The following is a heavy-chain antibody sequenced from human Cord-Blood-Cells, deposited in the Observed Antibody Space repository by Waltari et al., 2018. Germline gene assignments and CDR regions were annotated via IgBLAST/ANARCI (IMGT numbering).Heavy chain of an antibody. CDR2: ISYDGSNK. V-gene: IGHV3-30*03. Sequence: QVQLVESGGGVVQPGRSLRLSCAASGFTFSSYGMHWVRQAPGKGLEWVAVISYDGSNKYYADSVKGRFTISRDNSKNTLYLQMNSLRAEDTAVYYRDAFDIWGQGTMVTVSS. CDR3: DAFDI. J-gene: IGHJ3*02. CDR1: GFTFSSYG.